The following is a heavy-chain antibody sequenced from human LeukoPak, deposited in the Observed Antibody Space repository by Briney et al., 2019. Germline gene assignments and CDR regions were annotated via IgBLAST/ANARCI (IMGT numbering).Heavy chain of an antibody. CDR3: AKEYTPSSPLGELDS. Sequence: PGGSLRLSCAVSGFNLNSHAMHWVRQAPGKGLEWVAVIRHDETNSFYAGSVQGRFTISRDTSKKLLYLQMNSLRVEDTAVYYCAKEYTPSSPLGELDSWGQGTLVTVSS. J-gene: IGHJ4*02. V-gene: IGHV3-30*02. D-gene: IGHD6-6*01. CDR2: IRHDETNS. CDR1: GFNLNSHA.